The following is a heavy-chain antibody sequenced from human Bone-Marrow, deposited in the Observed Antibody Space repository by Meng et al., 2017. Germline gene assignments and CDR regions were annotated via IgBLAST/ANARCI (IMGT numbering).Heavy chain of an antibody. CDR3: ARGGYSYGYAFDI. J-gene: IGHJ3*02. D-gene: IGHD5-18*01. Sequence: GGSLRLSCAASGFTFSSYEMNWVRQAPGKGLEWVSYISSSGSTIYYADSVKGRFTISRDNAKNSLYLQMNSLRAEDTAVYYCARGGYSYGYAFDIWGQGTMVTVSS. CDR2: ISSSGSTI. CDR1: GFTFSSYE. V-gene: IGHV3-48*03.